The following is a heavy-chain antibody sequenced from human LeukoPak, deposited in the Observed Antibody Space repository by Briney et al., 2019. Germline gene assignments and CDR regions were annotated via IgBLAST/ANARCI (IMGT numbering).Heavy chain of an antibody. Sequence: PGTSLRLSCAASGFTFSSYDMHWVRQAPGKGLEWVAVIWYDGRNTYYADSVKGRFTISKDNSKNTLYLQMSSLRVEDTAVYYCARDRGYSYGFDYWGQGTLVTVSS. V-gene: IGHV3-33*01. CDR1: GFTFSSYD. D-gene: IGHD5-18*01. CDR3: ARDRGYSYGFDY. J-gene: IGHJ4*02. CDR2: IWYDGRNT.